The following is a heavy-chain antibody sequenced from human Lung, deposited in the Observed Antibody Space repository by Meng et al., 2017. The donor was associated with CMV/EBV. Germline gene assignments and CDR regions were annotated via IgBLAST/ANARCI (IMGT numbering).Heavy chain of an antibody. CDR1: SGSVSSDSYY. V-gene: IGHV4-61*01. CDR2: IYDNWST. D-gene: IGHD3-22*01. CDR3: ARGSPGEYYTNSRGYFFFDN. J-gene: IGHJ4*02. Sequence: LETXSLTCTVSSGSVSSDSYYWSWIRQPPGKGLEWIAYIYDNWSTNYHPSLKSRVTISVDTSKNQFSLKLTFVTAADTAVYYCARGSPGEYYTNSRGYFFFDNXGQGXLVTVSS.